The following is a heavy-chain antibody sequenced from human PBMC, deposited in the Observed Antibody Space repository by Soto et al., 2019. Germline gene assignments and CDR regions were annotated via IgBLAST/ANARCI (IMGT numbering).Heavy chain of an antibody. J-gene: IGHJ6*02. CDR1: GGSISSSNW. CDR3: ARVPRQQLVRLAYYYGMDV. CDR2: IYHSGST. D-gene: IGHD6-13*01. Sequence: SETLSLTCAVSGGSISSSNWWSWVRQPPGKGLEWIGEIYHSGSTNYNPSLKSRVTISVDKSKNQFSLKLSSVTAADTAVYYCARVPRQQLVRLAYYYGMDVWGQGTTVTVSS. V-gene: IGHV4-4*02.